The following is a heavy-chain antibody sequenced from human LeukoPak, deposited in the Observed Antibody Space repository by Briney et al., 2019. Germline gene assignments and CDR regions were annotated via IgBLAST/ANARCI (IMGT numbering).Heavy chain of an antibody. CDR3: ARDRWETYFDY. D-gene: IGHD1-26*01. CDR1: GFTVSSNY. V-gene: IGHV3-66*02. CDR2: IYSGGST. Sequence: GGSLRLSCAASGFTVSSNYMSWVRQAPGKGLEWVSVIYSGGSTYYADSVKGRFTISRDNSKNTLYLQMYSLRAEDTAVYYCARDRWETYFDYWGQGTLVTVSS. J-gene: IGHJ4*02.